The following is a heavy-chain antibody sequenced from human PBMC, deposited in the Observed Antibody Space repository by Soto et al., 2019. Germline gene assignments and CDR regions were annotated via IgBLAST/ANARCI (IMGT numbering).Heavy chain of an antibody. Sequence: EVQLLESGGGLVQPGGSLRLSCAASGFTFSIYAMSWVRQAPGKGLEWVSAISGIGAYTYYADSVKGRFAISRDNSKNTLYLQMNSLRAEDTAVYYCAKVLKAVAGTYDYWGQGTLVTVSS. CDR2: ISGIGAYT. V-gene: IGHV3-23*01. J-gene: IGHJ4*02. CDR3: AKVLKAVAGTYDY. CDR1: GFTFSIYA. D-gene: IGHD6-19*01.